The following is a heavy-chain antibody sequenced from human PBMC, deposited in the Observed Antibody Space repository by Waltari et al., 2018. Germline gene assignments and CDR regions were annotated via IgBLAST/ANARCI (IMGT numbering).Heavy chain of an antibody. J-gene: IGHJ6*02. CDR3: ARVRGSGGQKGYYYFGMDV. V-gene: IGHV1-69*01. CDR2: IFPTFGSA. D-gene: IGHD3-10*01. CDR1: GGTFSTYA. Sequence: QVQLVQSGAEGKKPGSSVKVSCKASGGTFSTYAVSWVRQVPGQGLEWMGGIFPTFGSANYAQKFQGRVTITAAESTSTAYMDLSSLRSEDTAVYYCARVRGSGGQKGYYYFGMDVWGQGTTVSVSS.